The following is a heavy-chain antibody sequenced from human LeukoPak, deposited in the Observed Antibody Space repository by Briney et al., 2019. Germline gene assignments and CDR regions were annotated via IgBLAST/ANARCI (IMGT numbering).Heavy chain of an antibody. CDR3: AKVGLVRSSWYYDY. V-gene: IGHV3-23*01. J-gene: IGHJ4*02. D-gene: IGHD6-13*01. CDR2: ISGSGGST. Sequence: GGSLRLSCAASGFTFSSYAMSWVRQAPGKGLGWVSAISGSGGSTYYADSVKGRFTISGDNSKNTLYLQMNSLRAEDTAVYYCAKVGLVRSSWYYDYWGQGTLVTVSS. CDR1: GFTFSSYA.